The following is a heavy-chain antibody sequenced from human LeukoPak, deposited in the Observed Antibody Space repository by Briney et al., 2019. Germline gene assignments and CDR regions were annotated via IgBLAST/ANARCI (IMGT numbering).Heavy chain of an antibody. V-gene: IGHV3-7*01. CDR2: IKQDGSEK. CDR1: GFTFSSYA. CDR3: AREYNWKWESNWFDP. Sequence: GGSLRLSCAASGFTFSSYAMSWVRQAPGKGLEWVANIKQDGSEKYYVDSVKGRFTISRDNAKNSLYLQMNSLRAEDTAVYYCAREYNWKWESNWFDPWGQGTLVTVSS. J-gene: IGHJ5*02. D-gene: IGHD1-20*01.